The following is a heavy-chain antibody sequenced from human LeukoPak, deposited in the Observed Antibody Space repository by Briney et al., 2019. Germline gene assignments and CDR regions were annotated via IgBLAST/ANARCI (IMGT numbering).Heavy chain of an antibody. J-gene: IGHJ6*03. CDR3: ARGTSGTTAYYYYMDV. CDR2: VSDDGGRT. Sequence: GGSLRLSCAASGFTFSTYGMNWVRQAPGKGLEWVSAVSDDGGRTYYADSVKGRFTISRDNSRKTLYLQMDSLRAEDTAVYYCARGTSGTTAYYYYMDVWGKGTTVTISS. V-gene: IGHV3-23*01. D-gene: IGHD1-1*01. CDR1: GFTFSTYG.